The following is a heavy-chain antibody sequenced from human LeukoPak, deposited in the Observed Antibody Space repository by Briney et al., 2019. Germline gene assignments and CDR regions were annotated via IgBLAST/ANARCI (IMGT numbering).Heavy chain of an antibody. Sequence: GGSLRLSCAASGFTFSSYAMSWVRQAPGKGLEWVSAISGSGGSTYYADSVKGRFTISRDNSKNTLYLQMNSLRAEDTAVYYCARGYQLPGSSIWFDPWGQGTLVTVSS. CDR1: GFTFSSYA. CDR3: ARGYQLPGSSIWFDP. D-gene: IGHD2-2*01. V-gene: IGHV3-23*01. J-gene: IGHJ5*02. CDR2: ISGSGGST.